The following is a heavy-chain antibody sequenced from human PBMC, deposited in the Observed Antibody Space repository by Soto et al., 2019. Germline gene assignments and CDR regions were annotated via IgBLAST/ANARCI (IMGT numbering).Heavy chain of an antibody. CDR3: ARGRIAVAGTVDYYYYGMDV. Sequence: SETLSLTCAVYGGSFSGYYWSWIRQPPGKGLEWIGEINHSGSTNYNPSLKSRVTISVDTSKNQFSLKLSSVTAADTAVYYCARGRIAVAGTVDYYYYGMDVWGQGTTVTVPS. V-gene: IGHV4-34*01. J-gene: IGHJ6*02. CDR2: INHSGST. CDR1: GGSFSGYY. D-gene: IGHD6-19*01.